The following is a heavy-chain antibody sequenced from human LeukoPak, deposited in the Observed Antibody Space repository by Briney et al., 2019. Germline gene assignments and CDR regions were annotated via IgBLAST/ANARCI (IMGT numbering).Heavy chain of an antibody. V-gene: IGHV3-23*01. D-gene: IGHD3-22*01. Sequence: TGVSLRLSCAASGFTFSSYAMSWVRQAPGKGLEWVSAISGSGGTTYYADSVKGRFTISRDNSKNTLYLQMNSLRAEDTAVYYCAKIHSGITMIVVVITAFDYWGQGTLVTVSS. J-gene: IGHJ4*02. CDR1: GFTFSSYA. CDR3: AKIHSGITMIVVVITAFDY. CDR2: ISGSGGTT.